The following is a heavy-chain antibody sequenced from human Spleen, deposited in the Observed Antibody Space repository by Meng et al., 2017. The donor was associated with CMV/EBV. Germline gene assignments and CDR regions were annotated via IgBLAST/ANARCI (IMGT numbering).Heavy chain of an antibody. J-gene: IGHJ6*02. CDR3: ARDLAITIFGVVTKNYYYYGMDV. CDR2: IKEDGSER. V-gene: IGHV3-7*03. CDR1: GFTFSSYS. D-gene: IGHD3-3*01. Sequence: GESLKISCAASGFTFSSYSMNWVRQAPGKGLEWVANIKEDGSERNHVDSVKGRFTISRDNAKNSLYLQMNSLRAEDTAVYYCARDLAITIFGVVTKNYYYYGMDVWGQGTTVTVSS.